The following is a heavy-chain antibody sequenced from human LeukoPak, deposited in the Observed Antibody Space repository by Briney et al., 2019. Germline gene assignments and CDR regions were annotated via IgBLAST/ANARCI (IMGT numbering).Heavy chain of an antibody. CDR3: AKGVVAATNAAYYGMDV. CDR2: ISGSGSAI. CDR1: RFTFSSYD. J-gene: IGHJ6*02. Sequence: GGSLRLSCAASRFTFSSYDMSWVRQAPGKGLEWISYISGSGSAIYYADSVKGRFTISRDNAKNSLNLQMYSLRAEDTAVYYCAKGVVAATNAAYYGMDVWGQGTTVTVSS. V-gene: IGHV3-48*03. D-gene: IGHD2-15*01.